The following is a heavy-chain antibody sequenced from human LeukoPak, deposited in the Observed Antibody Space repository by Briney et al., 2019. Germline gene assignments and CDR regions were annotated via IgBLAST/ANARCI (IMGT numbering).Heavy chain of an antibody. CDR2: INHSGST. D-gene: IGHD6-13*01. CDR3: ARGVRGIAAPRNKWFDP. V-gene: IGHV4-34*01. J-gene: IGHJ5*02. CDR1: GGSFSGYY. Sequence: KPSETLSLTCAVYGGSFSGYYWSWIRQPPGKGLEWIREINHSGSTNYNPSLKSRVTISVDTSKNQFSLKLSSVTAANTAVYYCARGVRGIAAPRNKWFDPWGQGTLVTVSS.